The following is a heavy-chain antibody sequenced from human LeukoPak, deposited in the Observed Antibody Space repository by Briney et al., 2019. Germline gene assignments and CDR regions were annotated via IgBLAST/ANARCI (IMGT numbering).Heavy chain of an antibody. Sequence: ASVKVSCKVSGYTLTELSMHWVRQAPGQGLEWMGWINTNTGNPTYAQGFTGRFVFSLDTSVSTAYLQISSLKAEDTAVYYCARELLNSRTWFDPWGQGTLVTVSS. D-gene: IGHD2-15*01. J-gene: IGHJ5*02. V-gene: IGHV7-4-1*02. CDR2: INTNTGNP. CDR1: GYTLTELS. CDR3: ARELLNSRTWFDP.